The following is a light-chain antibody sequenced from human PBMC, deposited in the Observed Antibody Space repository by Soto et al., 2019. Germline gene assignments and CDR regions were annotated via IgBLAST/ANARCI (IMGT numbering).Light chain of an antibody. CDR1: SSDVGRYNY. J-gene: IGLJ1*01. V-gene: IGLV2-11*01. Sequence: QSALTQPRSVSGSPGQSVTISCTGTSSDVGRYNYVSWYQQHPGKAPKLMIYDVSKRPSGVPDRFSGSKSGNTASLTISWLQDEDEADYYCCSYAGSYTYVFGTGTKVTVL. CDR2: DVS. CDR3: CSYAGSYTYV.